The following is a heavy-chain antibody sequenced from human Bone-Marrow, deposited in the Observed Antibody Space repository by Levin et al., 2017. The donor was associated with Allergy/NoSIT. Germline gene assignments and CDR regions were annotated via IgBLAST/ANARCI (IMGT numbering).Heavy chain of an antibody. CDR1: GYSFSSHG. J-gene: IGHJ4*02. V-gene: IGHV1-18*01. D-gene: IGHD1-26*01. CDR2: ISSYNYNR. Sequence: GESLKISCKTSGYSFSSHGITWVRQAPGQGLEWMGWISSYNYNRNYAQKFQGRVTMTTDTSTSTAYMELRSLRSDDTAVYYCARASGVVGATTIYYWGQGTLVTVSS. CDR3: ARASGVVGATTIYY.